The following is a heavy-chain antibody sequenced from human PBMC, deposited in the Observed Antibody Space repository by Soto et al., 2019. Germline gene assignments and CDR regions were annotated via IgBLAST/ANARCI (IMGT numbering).Heavy chain of an antibody. D-gene: IGHD2-15*01. CDR3: DRGYCSDSGCSPLFAY. CDR1: GYTFTGYY. J-gene: IGHJ4*02. V-gene: IGHV1-2*02. CDR2: ISGNSGGT. Sequence: ASVKVSCKASGYTFTGYYLHWVRQAPGQGLEWMGWISGNSGGTNYAQKFQGRVTMTRDTSIITAYMDLSRLTSDDTAVYYCDRGYCSDSGCSPLFAYWGQGSQGTV.